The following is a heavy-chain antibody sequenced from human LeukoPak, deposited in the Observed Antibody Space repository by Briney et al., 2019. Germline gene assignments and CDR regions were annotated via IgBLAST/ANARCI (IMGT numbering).Heavy chain of an antibody. CDR2: IWYDGSNK. Sequence: GGSLRLSCAASGFTFSSYGMHWVRQAPGKGLEWVAVIWYDGSNKYYADSVKRRFTISRDNSKNTLCLQMNSLRAEDTAVYYCARERDFWSAIFDYWGQGTLVTVSS. CDR1: GFTFSSYG. CDR3: ARERDFWSAIFDY. D-gene: IGHD3-3*01. V-gene: IGHV3-33*01. J-gene: IGHJ4*02.